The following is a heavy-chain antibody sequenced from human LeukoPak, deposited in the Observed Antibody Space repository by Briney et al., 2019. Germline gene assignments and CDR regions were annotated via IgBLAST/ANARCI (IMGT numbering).Heavy chain of an antibody. Sequence: PGGSLRLSCAASGFTVSSNYMSWVRQAPGKGLEWVSIIYSGGSTFYADSVKGRVTISRDNSKNTLYLQMNSLRAEDTAVYYCARGYLEGVDYWGQGTLVTVSS. J-gene: IGHJ4*02. D-gene: IGHD3-10*01. CDR3: ARGYLEGVDY. V-gene: IGHV3-53*01. CDR2: IYSGGST. CDR1: GFTVSSNY.